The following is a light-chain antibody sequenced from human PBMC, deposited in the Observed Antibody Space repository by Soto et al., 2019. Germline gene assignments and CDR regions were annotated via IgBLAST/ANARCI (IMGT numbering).Light chain of an antibody. CDR2: EVS. J-gene: IGLJ1*01. CDR1: SSDVGTYNY. Sequence: SVLTQPASVSGSPGQSITISCTGTSSDVGTYNYVSWYQQHPGKAPKLIIYEVSNRPSGVSNRFSGSKSGNTASLTISGLQAEDEADYYCSSHTNINTRAGVFGTGTKVTV. CDR3: SSHTNINTRAGV. V-gene: IGLV2-14*01.